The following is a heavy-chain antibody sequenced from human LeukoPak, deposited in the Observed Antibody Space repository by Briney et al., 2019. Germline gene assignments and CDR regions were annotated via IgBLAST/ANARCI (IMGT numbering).Heavy chain of an antibody. CDR3: ARDIEAAGLFLDY. V-gene: IGHV3-7*01. CDR2: MKYDGSEN. D-gene: IGHD6-13*01. CDR1: GFTLSSYW. J-gene: IGHJ4*02. Sequence: PGGALRLSCAASGFTLSSYWISWVRQAPGKGLEWVANMKYDGSENYYVDSVKGRFTISRDNAKTSLYLQMNSLRAEDTAVYYCARDIEAAGLFLDYWGQGTLVTVSS.